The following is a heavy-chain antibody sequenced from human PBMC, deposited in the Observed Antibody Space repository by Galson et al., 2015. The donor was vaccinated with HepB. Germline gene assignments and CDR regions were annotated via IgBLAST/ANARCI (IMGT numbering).Heavy chain of an antibody. J-gene: IGHJ4*02. CDR2: INSNTGNP. CDR1: GYTFTSYG. CDR3: ARDNYYDGSGEFNY. D-gene: IGHD3-22*01. Sequence: SVKVSCKASGYTFTSYGINWVRQAPGQGLEWMGWINSNTGNPTYAQGFAGRFVFSSDTSVSTAYLQINSLKAEDTAVYYCARDNYYDGSGEFNYWGQGTLVTVSS. V-gene: IGHV7-4-1*02.